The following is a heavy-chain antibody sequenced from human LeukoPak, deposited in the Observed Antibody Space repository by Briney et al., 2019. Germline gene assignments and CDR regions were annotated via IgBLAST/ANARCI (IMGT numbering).Heavy chain of an antibody. CDR1: GYGLTNFW. CDR3: VTDYGDYFGY. Sequence: KTGESLKISCKVSGYGLTNFWINWVRQMPGKGLEWMGRIDPSDSYSNYNPSFQGHVSLSADKSTTTAYLQWSSLKASDTAIYYCVTDYGDYFGYWGQGTLVIVSS. D-gene: IGHD4-17*01. V-gene: IGHV5-10-1*01. CDR2: IDPSDSYS. J-gene: IGHJ4*02.